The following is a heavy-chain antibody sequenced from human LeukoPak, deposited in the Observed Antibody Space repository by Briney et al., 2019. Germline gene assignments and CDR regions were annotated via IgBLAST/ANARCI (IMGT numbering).Heavy chain of an antibody. CDR1: GGTFSSYA. V-gene: IGHV1-69*05. D-gene: IGHD5-18*01. CDR2: IIPIFGTA. CDR3: AGGYSYGRDYYYYMDV. Sequence: GASVKVSCKASGGTFSSYAISWVRQAPGQGLEWMGGIIPIFGTANYAQKFQGRVTITTDESTSTAYMELSSLRSEDTAVYYCAGGYSYGRDYYYYMDVWGKGTTVTVSS. J-gene: IGHJ6*03.